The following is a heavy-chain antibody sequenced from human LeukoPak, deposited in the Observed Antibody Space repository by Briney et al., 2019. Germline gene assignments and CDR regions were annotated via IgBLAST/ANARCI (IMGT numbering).Heavy chain of an antibody. V-gene: IGHV1-18*01. CDR1: GYTFTSYG. J-gene: IGHJ4*02. CDR2: TSAYNGNT. D-gene: IGHD2-15*01. Sequence: ASVKVSCKASGYTFTSYGISWVRQAHGQGLERMGWTSAYNGNTNYAQKLQGRVTMTTDMSMSIAYLEVRSLRFDDTAVYYCASEYCSGGSCYSFDYWGQGTLVTVSS. CDR3: ASEYCSGGSCYSFDY.